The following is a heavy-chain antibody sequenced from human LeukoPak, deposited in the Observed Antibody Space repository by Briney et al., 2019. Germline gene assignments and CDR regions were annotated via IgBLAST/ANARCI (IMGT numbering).Heavy chain of an antibody. CDR3: ARGPFNWGSLYWYFDL. Sequence: SETLSLTCAVYGGSFSGYYWSWIRQPPGKGLEWIGEINHSGSTNYNPSLKSRVTISVDTSKNQFSLKLSSVTAADTAVYYCARGPFNWGSLYWYFDLWAVAPWSLSPQ. J-gene: IGHJ2*01. CDR1: GGSFSGYY. D-gene: IGHD7-27*01. V-gene: IGHV4-34*01. CDR2: INHSGST.